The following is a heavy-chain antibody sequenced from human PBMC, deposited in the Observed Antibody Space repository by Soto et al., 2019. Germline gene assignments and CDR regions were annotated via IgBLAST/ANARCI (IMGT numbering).Heavy chain of an antibody. CDR2: IYHSGST. D-gene: IGHD3-9*01. V-gene: IGHV4-30-2*01. CDR3: ARGAYDILTGYHRQSWIDF. J-gene: IGHJ4*02. Sequence: SETLSLTCAVSGGSISSGGYSWSWIRQPPGKGLEWIGYIYHSGSTYYNPSLKSRVTISVDKSKNQFSLKLSSVTAADTAVYYCARGAYDILTGYHRQSWIDFRGPGTLVTVFS. CDR1: GGSISSGGYS.